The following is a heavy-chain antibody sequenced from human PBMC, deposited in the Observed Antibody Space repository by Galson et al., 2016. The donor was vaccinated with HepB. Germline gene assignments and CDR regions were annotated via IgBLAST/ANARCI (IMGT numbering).Heavy chain of an antibody. CDR1: GFTFSSYA. J-gene: IGHJ4*02. D-gene: IGHD3-9*01. V-gene: IGHV3-23*01. Sequence: SLRLSCAASGFTFSSYAMSWVRQAPGKGLEWVSTISGSGVSTYYADSVKGRFTISRDNSQNTLYLQMNSLRAEDTALYYCAKVLTGWDYWGQGTLVTVSP. CDR2: ISGSGVST. CDR3: AKVLTGWDY.